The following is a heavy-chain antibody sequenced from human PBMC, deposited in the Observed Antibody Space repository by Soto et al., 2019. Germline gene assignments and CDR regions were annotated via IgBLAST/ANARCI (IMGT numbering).Heavy chain of an antibody. J-gene: IGHJ5*01. CDR2: IVPKYGTA. CDR3: ARDRLSSLVVETPHLFES. Sequence: QVQLVQSGGEVRKPGTSVKVSCRASGGIFSDYAISWVRQAPGQGLEWVGGIVPKYGTAKYARKFEDRVTLXAXXLSSTVYMEMNGLRSEDTALYYCARDRLSSLVVETPHLFESWGQGTRLTVSS. D-gene: IGHD2-21*01. CDR1: GGIFSDYA. V-gene: IGHV1-69*12.